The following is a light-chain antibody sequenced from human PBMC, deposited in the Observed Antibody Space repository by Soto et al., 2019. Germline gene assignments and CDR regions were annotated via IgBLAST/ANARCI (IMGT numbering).Light chain of an antibody. J-gene: IGKJ1*01. V-gene: IGKV1-27*01. Sequence: DIQMTQSPSSLSASVGDRVTITCRASQGISNDLAWYQQKPGKVPKLLICAASTLESGVPSRFSGRGSGTDFALTISSLQPEDVATYYCQNYNRAPRTFGQGTKVDNK. CDR1: QGISND. CDR3: QNYNRAPRT. CDR2: AAS.